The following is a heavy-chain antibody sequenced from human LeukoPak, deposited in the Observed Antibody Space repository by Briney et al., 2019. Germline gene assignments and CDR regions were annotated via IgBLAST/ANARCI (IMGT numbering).Heavy chain of an antibody. CDR1: GGSISSSGYY. CDR3: ARPQDRDGYNWDY. CDR2: IYYSGST. Sequence: SETLSLTCTVSGGSISSSGYYWGWIRQPPGKGLEWIGSIYYSGSTYYNPSLKSRVTISVDTSKNQFSLKLSSVTAADTAVYYCARPQDRDGYNWDYWGQGTLVTVSS. D-gene: IGHD5-24*01. V-gene: IGHV4-39*01. J-gene: IGHJ4*02.